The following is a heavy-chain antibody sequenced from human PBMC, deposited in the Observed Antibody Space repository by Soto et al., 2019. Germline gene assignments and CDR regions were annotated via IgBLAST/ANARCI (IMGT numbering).Heavy chain of an antibody. D-gene: IGHD3-22*01. V-gene: IGHV4-61*01. J-gene: IGHJ3*02. CDR2: IYYSGST. Sequence: SETLSLACTVSGGSVSGGSYYLSWILQPPWKGVEWIVYIYYSGSTNYNSSLKSRVTISVDKYKNQFSLKLTSVTAADTAVYYCARDRGYYDSSGCLTAFDNWGQGTMDPVSS. CDR1: GGSVSGGSYY. CDR3: ARDRGYYDSSGCLTAFDN.